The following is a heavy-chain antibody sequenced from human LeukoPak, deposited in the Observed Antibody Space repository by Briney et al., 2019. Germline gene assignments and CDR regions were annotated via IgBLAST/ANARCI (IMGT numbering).Heavy chain of an antibody. CDR1: GGTFYSYA. Sequence: SVKVSCKASGGTFYSYAINWVRQAPGQGLEWMGKIIPFGGAPNYAQKFQGRVTITADKSTSTAYMELSSLRSEDTAMYFCATGGYANPNFDYWGQGTLVAVSS. V-gene: IGHV1-69*04. J-gene: IGHJ4*02. D-gene: IGHD5-12*01. CDR3: ATGGYANPNFDY. CDR2: IIPFGGAP.